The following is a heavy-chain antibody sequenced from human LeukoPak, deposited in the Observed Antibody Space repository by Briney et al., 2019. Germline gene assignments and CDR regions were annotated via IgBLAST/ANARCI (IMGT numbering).Heavy chain of an antibody. J-gene: IGHJ6*03. D-gene: IGHD1-26*01. Sequence: ASVKVSCKASGYSFPSYGISWMRQAPGQGLEWMGRISAYNGNTKYAQKLQGRVTMTTDTSTTTAYMELRSLRSDDTAVYYCARGVGRLSGSYPNYYMDVWGKGTTVIVSS. CDR2: ISAYNGNT. V-gene: IGHV1-18*01. CDR3: ARGVGRLSGSYPNYYMDV. CDR1: GYSFPSYG.